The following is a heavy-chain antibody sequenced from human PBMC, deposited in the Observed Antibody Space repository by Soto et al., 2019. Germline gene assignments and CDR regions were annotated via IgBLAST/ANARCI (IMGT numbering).Heavy chain of an antibody. CDR1: GFTFSSYA. CDR3: AKVYCISTTCQTPAATATGGFEI. J-gene: IGHJ3*02. CDR2: ISARGLNT. Sequence: DVQLLESGGCLGHPGGSLRLSCAASGFTFSSYAMSWVRQAPVKGLDWVSAISARGLNTYYADSVRGRSTIYRDNSKKTVHLQMNSLRVEDTAVYYCAKVYCISTTCQTPAATATGGFEISGQGPLDTVS. D-gene: IGHD2-2*01. V-gene: IGHV3-23*01.